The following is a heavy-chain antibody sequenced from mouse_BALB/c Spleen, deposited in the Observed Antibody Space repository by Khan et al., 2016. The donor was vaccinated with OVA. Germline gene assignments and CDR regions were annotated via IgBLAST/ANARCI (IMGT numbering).Heavy chain of an antibody. V-gene: IGHV1-5*01. D-gene: IGHD1-1*01. CDR2: IFPGNNDT. J-gene: IGHJ3*01. CDR3: TRAGYGAFAY. Sequence: VQLQQPGTVLARPGASVKMSCKASGYTFTSYWMHWVKQRPGQGLEWIGGIFPGNNDTNYNQKIKGRAKLTAVTSASTANMELNSLTNEDSADYYCTRAGYGAFAYWGQGTLVTVSA. CDR1: GYTFTSYW.